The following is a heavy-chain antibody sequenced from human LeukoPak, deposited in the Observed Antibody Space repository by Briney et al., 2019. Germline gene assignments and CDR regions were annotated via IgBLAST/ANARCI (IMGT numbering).Heavy chain of an antibody. CDR2: IRADGTEK. CDR3: SRRLDY. J-gene: IGHJ4*02. V-gene: IGHV3-7*03. Sequence: GALRLSCAASGFTFSSYAMDWVRQAPGKGLEWVANIRADGTEKYYVDSVKGRFTISRDNAKNSLYLQLNSLRVEDTAVYYCSRRLDYWGQGTLVTVSS. CDR1: GFTFSSYA.